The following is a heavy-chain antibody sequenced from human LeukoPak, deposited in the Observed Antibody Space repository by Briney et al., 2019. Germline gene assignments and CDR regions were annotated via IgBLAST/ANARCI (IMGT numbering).Heavy chain of an antibody. D-gene: IGHD6-13*01. J-gene: IGHJ3*02. Sequence: AASVKVSCTASGYTFTGYYMHWVRQAPGQGLEWMGWINPNSCGTNYAQKFQGRVTMTRDTSISTAYMELSRLRSDDTAVYYCARDSSSWPYDAFDIWGQGTMVTVSS. CDR1: GYTFTGYY. CDR3: ARDSSSWPYDAFDI. V-gene: IGHV1-2*02. CDR2: INPNSCGT.